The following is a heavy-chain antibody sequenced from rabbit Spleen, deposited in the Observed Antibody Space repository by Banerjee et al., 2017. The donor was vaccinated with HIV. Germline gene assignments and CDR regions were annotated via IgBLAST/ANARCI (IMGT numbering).Heavy chain of an antibody. CDR3: ARKASNSYYYFDL. J-gene: IGHJ4*01. CDR1: GFTLSSYW. V-gene: IGHV1S40*01. Sequence: QSLEESGGDLVKPGASLTLTCTASGFTLSSYWMCWVRQTPGKGPEWIACIYAGSSGATYYTTWAKGRFTISKTSSTTVTLQMTSLTAADTAIYFCARKASNSYYYFDLWGPGTLVTVS. CDR2: IYAGSSGAT. D-gene: IGHD8-1*01.